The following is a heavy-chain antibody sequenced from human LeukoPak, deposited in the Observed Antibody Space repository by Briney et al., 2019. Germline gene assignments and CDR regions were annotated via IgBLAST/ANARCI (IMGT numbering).Heavy chain of an antibody. V-gene: IGHV5-51*01. CDR1: GYSFTSYW. J-gene: IGHJ5*02. D-gene: IGHD6-6*01. Sequence: GESLQISWLCTGYSFTSYWIGWVRPLPGKGLEWMGIIYPGDSDTRYSPSFQGQVTISADKSISTAYLQWSSLKASDTAMYYCARHRRYSSSSGGFDPWGQGTLVTVSS. CDR3: ARHRRYSSSSGGFDP. CDR2: IYPGDSDT.